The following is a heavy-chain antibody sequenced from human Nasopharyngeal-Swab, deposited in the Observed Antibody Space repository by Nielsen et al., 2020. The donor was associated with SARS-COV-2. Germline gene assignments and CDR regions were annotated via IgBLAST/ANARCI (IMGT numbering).Heavy chain of an antibody. D-gene: IGHD2-15*01. Sequence: GGSLRLSCAASGFTFSSFCMHWVRQAPGKGLEWVAFIAHDASNEYYGDSVKGRFTISRDNAKNTLYLQMNSLRAEDTAVYYCARDVGGRDNYWGQGALVTVSS. CDR3: ARDVGGRDNY. CDR1: GFTFSSFC. J-gene: IGHJ4*02. CDR2: IAHDASNE. V-gene: IGHV3-30*03.